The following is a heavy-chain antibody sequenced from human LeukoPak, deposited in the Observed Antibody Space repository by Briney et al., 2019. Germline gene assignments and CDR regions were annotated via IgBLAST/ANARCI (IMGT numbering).Heavy chain of an antibody. CDR2: IIPIFGTA. CDR1: GYTFIGYY. J-gene: IGHJ5*02. Sequence: SVKVSCTASGYTFIGYYIHWVRQAPGQGLEWMGGIIPIFGTANYAQKFQGSVTITADKSTSTAYMELSSLRSEDTAVYYCARGRPTTSIAAAGVNWFDPWGQGTLVTVSS. D-gene: IGHD6-13*01. V-gene: IGHV1-69*06. CDR3: ARGRPTTSIAAAGVNWFDP.